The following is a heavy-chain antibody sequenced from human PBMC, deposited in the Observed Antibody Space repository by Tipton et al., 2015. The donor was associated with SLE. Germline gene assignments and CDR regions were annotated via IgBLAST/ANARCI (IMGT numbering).Heavy chain of an antibody. CDR3: ARDGSGSRGWFDP. CDR1: GYSISSGYY. J-gene: IGHJ5*02. Sequence: TLSLTCAVSGYSISSGYYWGWIRQPPGKGLEWIGSIYHTGTTYYNPSLKSRVTISVDTSKNQFSLKLSSVTAADTAVYYCARDGSGSRGWFDPWGQGTLVTVSS. CDR2: IYHTGTT. D-gene: IGHD3-10*01. V-gene: IGHV4-38-2*02.